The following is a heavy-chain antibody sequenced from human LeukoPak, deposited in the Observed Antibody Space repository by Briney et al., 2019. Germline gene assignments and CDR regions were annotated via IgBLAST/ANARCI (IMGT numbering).Heavy chain of an antibody. V-gene: IGHV4-34*01. CDR3: ARDPTDHDYGDYGGDY. CDR1: GGSFSGYY. CDR2: INHSGST. Sequence: SETPSLTCAVYGGSFSGYYWSWIRQPPGKGLEWIGEINHSGSTNYNPSLKSRVTISVDTSKNQFSLKLSSVTAADTAVYYCARDPTDHDYGDYGGDYWGQGTLVTVSS. D-gene: IGHD4-17*01. J-gene: IGHJ4*02.